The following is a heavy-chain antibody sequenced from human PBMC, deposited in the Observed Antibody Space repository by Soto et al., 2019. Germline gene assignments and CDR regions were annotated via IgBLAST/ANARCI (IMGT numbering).Heavy chain of an antibody. V-gene: IGHV4-39*07. D-gene: IGHD6-6*01. CDR1: GGSISSSSYY. CDR2: IYHSGST. Sequence: SETLSLTCTVSGGSISSSSYYWGWIRQPPGKGLEWIGYIYHSGSTYYNPSLKSRVTISVDRSKNQFSLKLSSVTAADTAVYYCARTGMRYSSSSGPTLYNWFDPWGQGTLVTVSS. CDR3: ARTGMRYSSSSGPTLYNWFDP. J-gene: IGHJ5*02.